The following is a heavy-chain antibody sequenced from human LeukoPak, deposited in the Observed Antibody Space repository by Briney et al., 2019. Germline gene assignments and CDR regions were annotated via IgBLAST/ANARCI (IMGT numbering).Heavy chain of an antibody. CDR2: ISWNSGTI. V-gene: IGHV3-9*01. D-gene: IGHD4-17*01. CDR3: AIDRTLGGELIH. Sequence: PGRSLRLSCTASGFTFDDYAMHWVRQPPGKGLEWVSGISWNSGTIGYADPVKGRFSISRDNAKNSLYLHMNSLRGEDTALYYCAIDRTLGGELIHWGQGTLVTVSS. CDR1: GFTFDDYA. J-gene: IGHJ4*02.